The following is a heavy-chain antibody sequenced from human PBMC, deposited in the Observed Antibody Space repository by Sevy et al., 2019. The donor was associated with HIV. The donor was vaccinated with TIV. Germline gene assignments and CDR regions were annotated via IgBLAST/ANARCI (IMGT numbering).Heavy chain of an antibody. CDR1: GGSISSNNYY. J-gene: IGHJ5*02. CDR2: ILYSGST. CDR3: GGPELGRGGGACFDP. V-gene: IGHV4-39*01. D-gene: IGHD3-10*01. Sequence: SETLSLTCTVFGGSISSNNYYWGWIRQPPGKGLEWIANILYSGSTYYNPSLKSRVSISVDRSNNQLSLKLSSVTAADAAVFCWGGPELGRGGGACFDPWGQGTPVTVSS.